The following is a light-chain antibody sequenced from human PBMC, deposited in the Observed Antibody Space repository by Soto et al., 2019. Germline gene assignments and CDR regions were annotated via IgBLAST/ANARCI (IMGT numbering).Light chain of an antibody. J-gene: IGKJ3*01. V-gene: IGKV3-20*01. CDR1: QSVSSSY. Sequence: EIVLTQSPATLSLSPGERATLSCRASQSVSSSYLAWYQQKSGQAPRLRIYGAPSRATGIPDGFSGSGSGTDFTLTISRLEPEDFAVYYCQQYGSSRLTVRPGTKLDIK. CDR2: GAP. CDR3: QQYGSSRLT.